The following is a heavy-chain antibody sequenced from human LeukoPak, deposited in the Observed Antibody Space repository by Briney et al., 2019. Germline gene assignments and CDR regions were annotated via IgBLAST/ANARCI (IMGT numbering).Heavy chain of an antibody. J-gene: IGHJ5*02. CDR3: TRDRRGGYNYVDL. CDR2: ISYSGST. V-gene: IGHV4-59*01. Sequence: SETLSLTCIVSGGSISSYYWSWIRQPPGKGLEWIGYISYSGSTESNPSLKSRVTISVDTSKNQLSLNLRSVTAADTAVYYCTRDRRGGYNYVDLWGQGTLVTVSS. D-gene: IGHD5-24*01. CDR1: GGSISSYY.